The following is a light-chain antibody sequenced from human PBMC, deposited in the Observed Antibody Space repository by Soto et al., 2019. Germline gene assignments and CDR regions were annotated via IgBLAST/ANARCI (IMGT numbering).Light chain of an antibody. CDR1: QSVSSN. Sequence: EIVLTQSPGTLSLSPGDSATLSCRASQSVSSNLAWYQQRTGQAPRLLIYGESTRATGIPDRLSGSGSGTELNLTIGRLQSEDFAVYYCQQYNDWPRTCGQGTKVDIK. V-gene: IGKV3-15*01. J-gene: IGKJ1*01. CDR3: QQYNDWPRT. CDR2: GES.